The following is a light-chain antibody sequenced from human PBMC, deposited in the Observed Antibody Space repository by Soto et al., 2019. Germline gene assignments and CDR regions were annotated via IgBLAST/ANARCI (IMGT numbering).Light chain of an antibody. CDR3: HRHETYPLA. CDR2: RAS. Sequence: TQMTQSPSTLSASVGDSVSITCRASRDIGTWLAWFQQKPGRAPNLLIYRASTLARGVPSRFSGSGSGTEFTLTISSLQPDDFATYYCHRHETYPLAFRGGTKVDI. V-gene: IGKV1-5*03. CDR1: RDIGTW. J-gene: IGKJ4*01.